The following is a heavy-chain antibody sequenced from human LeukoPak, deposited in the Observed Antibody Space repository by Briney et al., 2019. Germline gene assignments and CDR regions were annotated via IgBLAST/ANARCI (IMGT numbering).Heavy chain of an antibody. D-gene: IGHD3-3*01. CDR3: AKDLVTIFGVVIRNFDY. CDR1: GFPFSGYG. J-gene: IGHJ4*02. V-gene: IGHV3-33*06. CDR2: AYGDGSSQ. Sequence: GGSLRLSCAASGFPFSGYGMHWVRQAPGKGLEWVAVAYGDGSSQYYADSVKGRFTISRDNSKNTLYLQMNSLRAEDTAVYYCAKDLVTIFGVVIRNFDYWGQGTLVTVSS.